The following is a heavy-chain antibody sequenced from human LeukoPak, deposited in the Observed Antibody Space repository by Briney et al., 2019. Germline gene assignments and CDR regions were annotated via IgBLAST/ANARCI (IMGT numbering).Heavy chain of an antibody. CDR3: AKDRLPDGRWSLDY. D-gene: IGHD6-13*01. V-gene: IGHV3-23*01. J-gene: IGHJ4*02. CDR2: IYGSGGGI. CDR1: GFSFSSYW. Sequence: PGGSLRLSCAASGFSFSSYWMNWVRRAPGKGLEWVSGIYGSGGGIQYADSVKGRFTISRDNSKNTLYLQMNSLRAEDTALYYCAKDRLPDGRWSLDYWGQGTLVTVSS.